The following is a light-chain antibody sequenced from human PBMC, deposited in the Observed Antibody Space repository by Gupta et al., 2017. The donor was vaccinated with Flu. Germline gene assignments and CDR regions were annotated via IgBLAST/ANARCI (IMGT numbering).Light chain of an antibody. V-gene: IGKV1-5*03. CDR2: KAS. J-gene: IGKJ4*01. CDR1: QSFSTY. CDR3: QQYKSYPLT. Sequence: DIQMTQSPSTLSASVGDRVTITCRASQSFSTYLAWYQQKPGKAPRLLIYKASNLESGVPSRFSASGSGTEFTLTISSLQPDDFATYYCQQYKSYPLTFGGETKVEIK.